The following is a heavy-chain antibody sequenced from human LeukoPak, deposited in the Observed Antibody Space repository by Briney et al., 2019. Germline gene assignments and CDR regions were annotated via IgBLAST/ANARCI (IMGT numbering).Heavy chain of an antibody. D-gene: IGHD1-14*01. CDR3: ARGGTLDY. CDR1: GGSISSYY. Sequence: SETLSLTCTVSGGSISSYYWSWIRQPPGKGLEWIGYIYYSGSTNYNPSLKSRVTISVDTSKNQFSLKLSSVTAADTAVYYCARGGTLDYWGQGTLVTVSS. J-gene: IGHJ4*02. CDR2: IYYSGST. V-gene: IGHV4-59*01.